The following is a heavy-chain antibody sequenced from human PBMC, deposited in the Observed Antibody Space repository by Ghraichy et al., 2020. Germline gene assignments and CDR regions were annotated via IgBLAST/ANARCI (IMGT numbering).Heavy chain of an antibody. CDR1: GYTFTGYY. V-gene: IGHV1-2*02. D-gene: IGHD6-13*01. J-gene: IGHJ1*01. Sequence: ASVKVSCKASGYTFTGYYMHWVRQAPGQGLEWMGWINPNSGGTNYAQKFQGRVTMTRDTSISTAYMELSRLRSDDTAVYYCARDISIAAAGTRGYFQHWGQGTLVTVSS. CDR3: ARDISIAAAGTRGYFQH. CDR2: INPNSGGT.